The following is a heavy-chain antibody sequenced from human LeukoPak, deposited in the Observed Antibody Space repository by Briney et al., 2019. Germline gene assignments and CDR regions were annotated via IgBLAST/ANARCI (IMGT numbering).Heavy chain of an antibody. Sequence: GGSLRLSCAASGFTFTSYRMHWVRQAPGKGLVWVSRVDGDGSTTTYADSVKGRFTISRDNAKNTLYLQMNSLRAEDTAVYYCARPQHGDLYAFDIWGQGTMVTVSS. V-gene: IGHV3-74*01. CDR2: VDGDGSTT. CDR1: GFTFTSYR. CDR3: ARPQHGDLYAFDI. J-gene: IGHJ3*02. D-gene: IGHD4-17*01.